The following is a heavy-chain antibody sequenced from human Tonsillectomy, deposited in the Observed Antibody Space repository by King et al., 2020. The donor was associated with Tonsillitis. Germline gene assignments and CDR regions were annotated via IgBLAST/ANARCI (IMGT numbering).Heavy chain of an antibody. D-gene: IGHD4-17*01. J-gene: IGHJ4*02. CDR3: ARVVYDYGEHRVGYFDY. CDR2: IYQSGST. V-gene: IGHV4-30-2*01. Sequence: QLQESGSGLVKPSQTLSLTCAVSGGSLSSGGYSWSWIRQPPGKGLEWIGYIYQSGSTYYNPSLKSRVTISIDRSKNQFSLKLSSVTAADTAVYYCARVVYDYGEHRVGYFDYWGQGTLVTVSS. CDR1: GGSLSSGGYS.